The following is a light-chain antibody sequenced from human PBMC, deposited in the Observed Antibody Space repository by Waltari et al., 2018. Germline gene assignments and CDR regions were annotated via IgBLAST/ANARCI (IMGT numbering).Light chain of an antibody. CDR1: RISVGRYSL. J-gene: IGLJ3*02. CDR3: FSYTVTNTWL. Sequence: QSALTPPASASGPPGPPLTISCTGTRISVGRYSLVAWYRQHPGEAPRVMIFEDTKRPSGVSNRFSGSKSGNTASLTISGLQAEDEADYYCFSYTVTNTWLFGGGTKLTVL. CDR2: EDT. V-gene: IGLV2-23*01.